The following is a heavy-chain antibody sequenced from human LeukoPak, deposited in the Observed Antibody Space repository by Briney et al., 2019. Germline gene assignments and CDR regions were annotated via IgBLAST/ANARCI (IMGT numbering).Heavy chain of an antibody. CDR1: GYTFTSYD. J-gene: IGHJ4*02. CDR3: ARRFGMATTGYYFDY. D-gene: IGHD5-24*01. V-gene: IGHV1-8*01. CDR2: MNPNSGNT. Sequence: GASVKVSCKASGYTFTSYDINWVRQATGQGLEWMGWMNPNSGNTGYAQKFQGRVTITTDESTSTAYMELSSLRSEDTAVYYCARRFGMATTGYYFDYWGQGTLVTVSS.